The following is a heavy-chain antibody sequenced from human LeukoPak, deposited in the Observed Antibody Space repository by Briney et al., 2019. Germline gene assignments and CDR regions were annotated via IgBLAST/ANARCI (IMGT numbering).Heavy chain of an antibody. CDR1: GGSISSYY. CDR2: IYTSGST. Sequence: SETLSLTCTVSGGSISSYYWSWLRQPAGKGLEWIGRIYTSGSTNYNPSLKSRVTMSVDTSKNQFSLKLSSVTAADTAVYYCARDYDSSGYYYWWFDPWGQGTLVTVSS. D-gene: IGHD3-22*01. CDR3: ARDYDSSGYYYWWFDP. V-gene: IGHV4-4*07. J-gene: IGHJ5*02.